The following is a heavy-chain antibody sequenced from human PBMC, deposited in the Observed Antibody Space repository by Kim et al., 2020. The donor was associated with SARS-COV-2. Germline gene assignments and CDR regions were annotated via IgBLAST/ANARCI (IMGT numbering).Heavy chain of an antibody. D-gene: IGHD1-1*01. CDR1: GGSVSIYY. CDR3: AGGENPHTTRYLVLDY. J-gene: IGHJ4*01. CDR2: VYYGGSS. Sequence: SETLSLTCTVSGGSVSIYYWSWIRQPPGKGLEWIGYVYYGGSSNYNPSLKSRVTMSVDTSQNQFPQKLNSVTAADAAVYYFAGGENPHTTRYLVLDY. V-gene: IGHV4-59*02.